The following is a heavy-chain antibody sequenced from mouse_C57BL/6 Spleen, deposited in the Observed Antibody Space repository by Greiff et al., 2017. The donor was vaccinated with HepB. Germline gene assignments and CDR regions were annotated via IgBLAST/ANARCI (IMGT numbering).Heavy chain of an antibody. CDR3: ARVLPGRYYAMDY. J-gene: IGHJ4*01. CDR2: IHPNSGST. V-gene: IGHV1-64*01. CDR1: GYTFTSYW. Sequence: QVQLQQPGAELVKPGASVKLSCKASGYTFTSYWMHWVKQRPGQGLEWIGMIHPNSGSTNYNEKFKSKATLTVDKSSSTAYMQLSSLTSEDSAVYYCARVLPGRYYAMDYWGQGTSVTVSS. D-gene: IGHD2-12*01.